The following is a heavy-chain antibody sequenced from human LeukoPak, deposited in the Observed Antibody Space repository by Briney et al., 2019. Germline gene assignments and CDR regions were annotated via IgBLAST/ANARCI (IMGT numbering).Heavy chain of an antibody. J-gene: IGHJ4*02. CDR2: IKQDGSEK. Sequence: PGGSLRLSCAASGFPFSDSWMDWVRQAPGKGMEWVANIKQDGSEKHYADSVKGRFTISRDNAKNSLFLQMNGLRAEDTAVYYCSXXXXXXGQXALV. V-gene: IGHV3-7*01. CDR1: GFPFSDSW. CDR3: SXXXXX.